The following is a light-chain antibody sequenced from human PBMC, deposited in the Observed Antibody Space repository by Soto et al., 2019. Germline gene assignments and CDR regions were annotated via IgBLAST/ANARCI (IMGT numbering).Light chain of an antibody. CDR2: WAS. Sequence: DIVMTQSPDSLAVSLGERATINCKSSQSVLYSSNNKNYLAWYQQKPGQPPKLLIYWASTLEPGVPDRFSGSGSGTDFTLTISSLQAEDVAIYYCQQYYSTPPTFGPGTKVDIK. CDR3: QQYYSTPPT. CDR1: QSVLYSSNNKNY. V-gene: IGKV4-1*01. J-gene: IGKJ3*01.